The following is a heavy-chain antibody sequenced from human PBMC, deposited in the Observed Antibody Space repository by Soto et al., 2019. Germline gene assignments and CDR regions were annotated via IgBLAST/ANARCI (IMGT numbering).Heavy chain of an antibody. J-gene: IGHJ3*01. CDR3: ARQQAAVDV. D-gene: IGHD6-13*01. Sequence: GESLKISCRASGYSFTTYWIGWVRQMPGKGLEWMGIIFPADSDTRYSPSFQGQVTISVDKSISTAYLQWSSLKASDTAMYYCARQQAAVDVRGQGTMVTVSS. CDR1: GYSFTTYW. CDR2: IFPADSDT. V-gene: IGHV5-51*01.